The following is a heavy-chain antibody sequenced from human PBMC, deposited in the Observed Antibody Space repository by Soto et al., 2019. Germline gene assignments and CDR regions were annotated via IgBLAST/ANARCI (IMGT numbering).Heavy chain of an antibody. Sequence: PGGSLRLSCAASGFTFRSYAMHWVRQAPGKRLEWVAVISYDESDKYYADSLKGRFTISRDNSKNTLYLQMNSLRGEDTAVYYCARDLSVAGPDYWGQGTLVTVSS. V-gene: IGHV3-30*03. CDR1: GFTFRSYA. CDR3: ARDLSVAGPDY. J-gene: IGHJ4*02. D-gene: IGHD6-19*01. CDR2: ISYDESDK.